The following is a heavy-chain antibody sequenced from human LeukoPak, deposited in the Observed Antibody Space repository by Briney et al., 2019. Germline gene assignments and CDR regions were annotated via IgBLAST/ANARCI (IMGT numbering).Heavy chain of an antibody. CDR3: AKGSHYYDSSGCFDH. Sequence: GRYLILFCAASGFTFSSYGMHWVRRATGKGLEWLAVITYDGSNKYYADSVKGRFTIFRDNSKNTLYTQMNSLETEDTSVYCCAKGSHYYDSSGCFDHWGQGTLVTVSS. J-gene: IGHJ5*02. D-gene: IGHD3-22*01. CDR1: GFTFSSYG. CDR2: ITYDGSNK. V-gene: IGHV3-30*18.